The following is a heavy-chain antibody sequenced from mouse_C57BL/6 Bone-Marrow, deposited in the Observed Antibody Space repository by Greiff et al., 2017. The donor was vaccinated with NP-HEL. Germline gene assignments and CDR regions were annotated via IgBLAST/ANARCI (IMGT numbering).Heavy chain of an antibody. D-gene: IGHD2-1*01. CDR1: GFTFSDYG. Sequence: EVQLQESGGGLVKPGGSLKLSCAASGFTFSDYGMHWVRQAPEKGLEWVAYISSGSSTIYYADTVKGRFTISRDNAKNTLFLQMTSLRSEDTAMYYCARTRGNYEDYYAMDYWGQGTSVTVSS. CDR3: ARTRGNYEDYYAMDY. CDR2: ISSGSSTI. V-gene: IGHV5-17*01. J-gene: IGHJ4*01.